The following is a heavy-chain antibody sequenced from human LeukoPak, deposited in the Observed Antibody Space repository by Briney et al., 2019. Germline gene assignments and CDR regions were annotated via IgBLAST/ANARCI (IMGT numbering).Heavy chain of an antibody. V-gene: IGHV4-61*01. Sequence: SETLSLTCTVSGGSVSSGSYYWSWIRQPPGKGLEWIGYTYYSGSTNYNPSLKGRVTISVDTSKNQFSLKLSSVTAADTAVYYCARADSYGFYFDYWGQGTLVTVSS. CDR2: TYYSGST. D-gene: IGHD5-18*01. CDR1: GGSVSSGSYY. CDR3: ARADSYGFYFDY. J-gene: IGHJ4*02.